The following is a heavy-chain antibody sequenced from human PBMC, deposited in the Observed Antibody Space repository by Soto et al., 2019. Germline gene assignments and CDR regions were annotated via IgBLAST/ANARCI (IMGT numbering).Heavy chain of an antibody. V-gene: IGHV4-59*01. CDR3: ARVHCSGGSCYPTSYNWFDP. CDR2: IYYSGST. CDR1: GGSISSYY. D-gene: IGHD2-15*01. Sequence: QVQLQESGPGLVKPSETLSLTCTVSGGSISSYYWSWIRQPPGKGLEWIGYIYYSGSTNYNPSLKSRVTISVDTSKNQFSLKLSSVTAADTAVYYCARVHCSGGSCYPTSYNWFDPWGQGTLVTVSS. J-gene: IGHJ5*02.